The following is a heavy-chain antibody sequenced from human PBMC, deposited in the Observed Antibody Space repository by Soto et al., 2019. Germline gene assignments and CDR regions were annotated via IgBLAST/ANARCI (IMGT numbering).Heavy chain of an antibody. D-gene: IGHD5-18*01. CDR1: GGSFSGYY. CDR3: AAELANTAMVRVVDY. J-gene: IGHJ4*02. Sequence: PSETLSLTCAVYGGSFSGYYWSWIRQPPGKGLEWIGEINHSGSTNYNPSLKSRVTISVDTSKNQFSLKLSSVTAADTAVYYCAAELANTAMVRVVDYWGQGTLVTVSS. V-gene: IGHV4-34*01. CDR2: INHSGST.